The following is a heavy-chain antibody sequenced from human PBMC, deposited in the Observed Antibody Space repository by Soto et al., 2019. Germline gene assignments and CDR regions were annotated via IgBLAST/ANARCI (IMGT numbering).Heavy chain of an antibody. J-gene: IGHJ6*02. CDR2: INPNSGGT. Sequence: QVQLVQSGAEVKKPGASVKVSCKASGYTFTGYYMHWVRQAPGQGLEWMGWINPNSGGTNYAQKFQGWVTMTRDTSMRTAYMELSRLRSDDTAVYYCARQTRQGNNYYGSGSLGMDVWGQGTTVTVSS. CDR3: ARQTRQGNNYYGSGSLGMDV. D-gene: IGHD3-10*01. V-gene: IGHV1-2*04. CDR1: GYTFTGYY.